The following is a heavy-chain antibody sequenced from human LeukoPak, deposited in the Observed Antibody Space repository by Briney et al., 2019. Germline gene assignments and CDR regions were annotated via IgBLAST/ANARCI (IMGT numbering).Heavy chain of an antibody. Sequence: GGSLRLSCAASGFTFSSYSMNWVRQAPGKGLEWVSAISGSGGSTYYADSVKGRFTISRDNSKNTLYLQMNSLRAEDTAVYYCAKGTGGYCSSTTCYHYFDYWGQGTLVTVSS. CDR3: AKGTGGYCSSTTCYHYFDY. V-gene: IGHV3-23*01. CDR2: ISGSGGST. CDR1: GFTFSSYS. J-gene: IGHJ4*02. D-gene: IGHD2-2*01.